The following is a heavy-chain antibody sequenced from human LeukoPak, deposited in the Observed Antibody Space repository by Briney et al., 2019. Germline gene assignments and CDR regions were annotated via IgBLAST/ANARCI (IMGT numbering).Heavy chain of an antibody. V-gene: IGHV3-33*01. CDR1: GFTFISYG. Sequence: GGSLRLSCAASGFTFISYGMHWVRQAPGKGLEWVAVIWYDGSNKYYADSVKGRFTIPRDNSKNTLYLQMKSLRAEDTAVYYCARDLGLDIVVVPAAIHRNDYYYYGMDVWGQGTTVTVSS. D-gene: IGHD2-2*01. CDR3: ARDLGLDIVVVPAAIHRNDYYYYGMDV. CDR2: IWYDGSNK. J-gene: IGHJ6*02.